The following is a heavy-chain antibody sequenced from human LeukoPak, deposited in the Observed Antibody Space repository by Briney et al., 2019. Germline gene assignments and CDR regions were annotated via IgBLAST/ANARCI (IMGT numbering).Heavy chain of an antibody. D-gene: IGHD6-13*01. CDR3: ARKAYSSSWFPTAYDAFDI. CDR1: GYTFTGNY. CDR2: INPNSGGT. V-gene: IGHV1-2*06. Sequence: GASVKVSCKASGYTFTGNYMHWVRQAPGQGLEWMGRINPNSGGTNYAQKFQGRVTMTRDTSISTAYMELSRLRSDDTAVYYCARKAYSSSWFPTAYDAFDIWGQGTMVTVSS. J-gene: IGHJ3*02.